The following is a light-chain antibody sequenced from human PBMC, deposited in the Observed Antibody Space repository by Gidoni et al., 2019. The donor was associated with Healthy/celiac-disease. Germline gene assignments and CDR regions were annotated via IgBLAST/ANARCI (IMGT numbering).Light chain of an antibody. CDR3: QQYNDWPYT. CDR2: TAS. CDR1: QSVSSS. V-gene: IGKV3-15*01. J-gene: IGKJ2*01. Sequence: EIVMTQSPATLSVSPGERATLSCRASQSVSSSLAWYQQKPGQAPRLLIYTASTRATGFPARFSGSGSGTEFTLTISSLQSEDFAVYFCQQYNDWPYTFGQGTKLEIK.